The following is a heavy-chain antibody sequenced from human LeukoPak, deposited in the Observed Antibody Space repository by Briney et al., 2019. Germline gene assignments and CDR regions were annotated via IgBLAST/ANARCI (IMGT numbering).Heavy chain of an antibody. CDR3: ASEIQTGPYYYGMDV. D-gene: IGHD5-18*01. V-gene: IGHV1-69*04. Sequence: ASVKVSCKASGGAFSSYAISWVREAPGQGLEWMGRIIPLLGIANYAQKFQVRVTIIADKSTSTAYMELSSLISEDTTVYYCASEIQTGPYYYGMDVWGQGTTVTVSS. J-gene: IGHJ6*02. CDR1: GGAFSSYA. CDR2: IIPLLGIA.